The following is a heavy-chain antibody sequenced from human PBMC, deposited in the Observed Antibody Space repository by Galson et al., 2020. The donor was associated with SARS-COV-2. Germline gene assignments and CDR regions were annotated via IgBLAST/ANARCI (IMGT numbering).Heavy chain of an antibody. J-gene: IGHJ6*03. V-gene: IGHV5-10-1*01. CDR3: ARVPPGTDNYYFYMDV. Sequence: HGESLKIFCQASGYSFTHYWIAWVRQLSRKGLDWKGRIDPSDSYTNYSPSFQGRVTFSVDKSIGTAYLQWSRLRASDKAIYYCARVPPGTDNYYFYMDVWGKGTTVTVSS. CDR1: GYSFTHYW. CDR2: IDPSDSYT.